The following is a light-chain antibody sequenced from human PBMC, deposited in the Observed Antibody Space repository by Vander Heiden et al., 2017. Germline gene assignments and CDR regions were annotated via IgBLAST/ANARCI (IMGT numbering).Light chain of an antibody. V-gene: IGKV4-1*01. CDR2: WAS. CDR1: QSVFYDPNNKNI. J-gene: IGKJ4*01. Sequence: DIVMTQSPDSLAVSLGESATISCKSSQSVFYDPNNKNILAWFQQKPGQPPELLIYWASTRESGVPDRFSSSGSGRDFTLTISGLQAEDVAVYYCQQYLHNPLTFGGGTKVEIK. CDR3: QQYLHNPLT.